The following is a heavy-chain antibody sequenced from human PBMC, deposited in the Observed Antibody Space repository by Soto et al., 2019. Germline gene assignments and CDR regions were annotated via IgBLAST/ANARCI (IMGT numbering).Heavy chain of an antibody. CDR3: ARSGYSSRDRPYYFDY. Sequence: GSLRLSCAASGFTFSSYSINWVRQAPGKGLEWVSSISSSSSYIYYADSVKGRFTISRDNAKNSLYLQMNSLRAEDTAVYYCARSGYSSRDRPYYFDYWGQGTLVTVSS. CDR1: GFTFSSYS. CDR2: ISSSSSYI. J-gene: IGHJ4*02. D-gene: IGHD6-19*01. V-gene: IGHV3-21*01.